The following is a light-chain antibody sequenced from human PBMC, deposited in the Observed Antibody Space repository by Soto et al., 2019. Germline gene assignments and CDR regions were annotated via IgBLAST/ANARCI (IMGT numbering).Light chain of an antibody. V-gene: IGKV4-1*01. CDR3: QQYYNTVT. J-gene: IGKJ4*01. CDR1: QSILYSSNNKNY. Sequence: DIVMTQSPDSLAVSLGERATINCKSSQSILYSSNNKNYLAWYQQKPGQPPKLLIYWASTRESGVPDRFSGSVSGTDFSLTISSLQAEDVAVYYCQQYYNTVTFGGGTKVEIK. CDR2: WAS.